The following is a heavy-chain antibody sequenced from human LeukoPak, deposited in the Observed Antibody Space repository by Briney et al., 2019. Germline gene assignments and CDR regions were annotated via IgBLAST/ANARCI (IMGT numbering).Heavy chain of an antibody. CDR2: LPYTGKT. CDR3: SERYFAPFDR. CDR1: GASVSSSH. Sequence: SETLSLTCLVSGASVSSSHWDWIRQLPGKGLEWIGCLPYTGKTDYNPSLTSRVTISLDTSKNQVSLKLKSLTAADTAVYYCSERYFAPFDRSGQGISVTVSS. V-gene: IGHV4-59*02. J-gene: IGHJ4*02. D-gene: IGHD2/OR15-2a*01.